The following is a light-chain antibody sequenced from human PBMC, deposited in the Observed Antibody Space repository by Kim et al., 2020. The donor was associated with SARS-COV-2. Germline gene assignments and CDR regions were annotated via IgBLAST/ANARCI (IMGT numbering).Light chain of an antibody. J-gene: IGLJ2*01. V-gene: IGLV1-47*01. CDR1: SYNIGSNY. CDR3: AAWDDSLRVV. Sequence: PGQRVTISCSGSSYNIGSNYVYWYQQLPGTAPKLLIYRNNQRPSGVPDRFSGSKSGTSASLAISGLRSEDEADYYCAAWDDSLRVVFGGGTQLTVL. CDR2: RNN.